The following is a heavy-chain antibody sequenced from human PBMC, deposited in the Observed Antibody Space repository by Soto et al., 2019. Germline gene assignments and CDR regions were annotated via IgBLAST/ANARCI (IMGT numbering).Heavy chain of an antibody. CDR1: GFTFSSYA. CDR2: ISYDGSNK. D-gene: IGHD5-18*01. CDR3: ARDGEFRYSYGTYYFDY. J-gene: IGHJ4*02. Sequence: QVQLVESGGGVVQPGRSLRLSCAASGFTFSSYAMHWVRQAPGKGLEWVAVISYDGSNKYYADSVKGRFTISRDNSKNTLYLQMNSLKAEDTAVYYCARDGEFRYSYGTYYFDYWGRETLVAVCS. V-gene: IGHV3-30-3*01.